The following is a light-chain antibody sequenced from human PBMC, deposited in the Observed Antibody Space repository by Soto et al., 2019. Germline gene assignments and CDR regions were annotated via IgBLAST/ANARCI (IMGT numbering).Light chain of an antibody. Sequence: IVLTQSPVTLSLSPGEAATLSCRASQSVTGTNLAWYQQRAGQAPRLLIYDAVRRATGIPDRFSGSGSGTDFTLTISRLEPEDFAVYYCHQYCSLPLTFGQGTKVEIK. V-gene: IGKV3-20*01. J-gene: IGKJ1*01. CDR2: DAV. CDR1: QSVTGTN. CDR3: HQYCSLPLT.